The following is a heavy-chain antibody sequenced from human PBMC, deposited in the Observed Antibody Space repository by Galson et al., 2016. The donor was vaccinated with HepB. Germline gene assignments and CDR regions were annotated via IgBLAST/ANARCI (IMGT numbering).Heavy chain of an antibody. CDR1: GFSFRSYG. V-gene: IGHV3-30*03. Sequence: SLRLSCAASGFSFRSYGMQWVRQVPGKGLEWVTIISYDGSREYYADSVKGRFTVSRDNSKKILYLQMTSLRAEDTAIYYCARPYDSVGYDCGFWGQGTLVTVSS. D-gene: IGHD3-22*01. CDR2: ISYDGSRE. CDR3: ARPYDSVGYDCGF. J-gene: IGHJ4*02.